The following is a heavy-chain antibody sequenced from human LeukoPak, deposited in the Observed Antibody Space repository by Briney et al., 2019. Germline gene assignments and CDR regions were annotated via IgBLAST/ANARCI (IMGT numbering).Heavy chain of an antibody. CDR3: ARGLELWFDY. D-gene: IGHD5-18*01. Sequence: PSETLSLTCTVSGGSISSSSYYWSWIRQPPGKGLEWIGNIYYSGSAYYNPSLKSRVTMSVDTSKNQFSLKLSSVTAADTAVYYCARGLELWFDYWGQGTLVTVSS. J-gene: IGHJ4*02. CDR2: IYYSGSA. CDR1: GGSISSSSYY. V-gene: IGHV4-39*07.